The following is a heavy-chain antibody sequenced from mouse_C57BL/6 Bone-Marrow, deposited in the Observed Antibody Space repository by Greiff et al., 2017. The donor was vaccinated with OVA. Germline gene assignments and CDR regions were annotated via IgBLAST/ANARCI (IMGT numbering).Heavy chain of an antibody. CDR1: GFSLTSYG. V-gene: IGHV2-6-1*01. CDR3: ARHTSNSRAMDY. D-gene: IGHD2-5*01. CDR2: IWSDGST. J-gene: IGHJ4*01. Sequence: VKLMESGPGLVAPSQSLSITCTVSGFSLTSYGVHWVRQPPGKGLEWLVVIWSDGSTTYNSALKSRLSISKDNSKSQVFLKMNSLQTDDTAMYYCARHTSNSRAMDYWGQGTSDTVSS.